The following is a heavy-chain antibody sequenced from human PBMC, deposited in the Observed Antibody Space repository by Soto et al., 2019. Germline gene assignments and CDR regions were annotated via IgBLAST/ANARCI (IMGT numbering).Heavy chain of an antibody. J-gene: IGHJ4*02. Sequence: QLQLQESGPGLVKPSETLSLTCTVSGGSVSSGSYYWSWIRQPPGKGLEWIGDMYNSGSTNYNPSLKSRVTISVDTSKNQISLKLSSVTAADTAVYSCARGVGLRFLEWFSIWGQGTLVTVSS. CDR2: MYNSGST. CDR1: GGSVSSGSYY. V-gene: IGHV4-61*01. CDR3: ARGVGLRFLEWFSI. D-gene: IGHD3-3*01.